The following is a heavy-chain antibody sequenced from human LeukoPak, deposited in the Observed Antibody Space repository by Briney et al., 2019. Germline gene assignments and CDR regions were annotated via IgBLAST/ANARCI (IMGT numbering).Heavy chain of an antibody. CDR2: INGDGSWT. V-gene: IGHV3-74*01. D-gene: IGHD2-2*01. CDR1: GNYW. J-gene: IGHJ4*02. CDR3: VSFYETY. Sequence: GGSLRLSCAASGNYWMHWVRQAPGKGLVWVSHINGDGSWTSYADSVKGRFTISKDNAKNTVYLQMNNLRAEDMAVYYCVSFYETYWGRGTLVTVSS.